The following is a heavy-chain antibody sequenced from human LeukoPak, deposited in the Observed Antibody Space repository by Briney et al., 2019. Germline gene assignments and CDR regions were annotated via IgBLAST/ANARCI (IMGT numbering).Heavy chain of an antibody. J-gene: IGHJ4*02. Sequence: ASVKVSCKTSGYSFTSYYIHWVRQAPGQGLEWMGWINPSSGGTEYAQKFQGRVTMTGEPSISTASMGLSRLRSDDTAVYYCARDRGSSWYVDYWGQGTLVTVSS. D-gene: IGHD6-13*01. CDR3: ARDRGSSWYVDY. CDR2: INPSSGGT. V-gene: IGHV1-2*02. CDR1: GYSFTSYY.